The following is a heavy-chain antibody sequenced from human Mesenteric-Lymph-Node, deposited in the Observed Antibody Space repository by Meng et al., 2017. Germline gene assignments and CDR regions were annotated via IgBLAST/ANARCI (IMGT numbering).Heavy chain of an antibody. J-gene: IGHJ4*02. CDR2: IYTSGST. CDR3: ARALWFGELYDY. D-gene: IGHD3-10*01. V-gene: IGHV4-61*02. Sequence: LRLSCTVSGGSISSGSYYWSWIRQPAGKGLEWIGRIYTSGSTNYNPSLKSRVTISVDTSKNQFSLKLSSVTAADTAVYYCARALWFGELYDYWGQGTLVTVSS. CDR1: GGSISSGSYY.